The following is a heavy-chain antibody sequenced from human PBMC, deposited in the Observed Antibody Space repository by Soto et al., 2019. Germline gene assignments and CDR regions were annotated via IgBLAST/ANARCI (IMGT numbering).Heavy chain of an antibody. D-gene: IGHD3-10*01. J-gene: IGHJ4*02. Sequence: GASVKVSCKASGYTFTSYGISWVRQAPGQGLEWMGWISAYNGNTNYAQKLQGRVTMTTDTSTSTAYMELRSLRSDDTAVYYCARADRHYYGSGSYYNCWGQGTLVTVSS. V-gene: IGHV1-18*01. CDR1: GYTFTSYG. CDR3: ARADRHYYGSGSYYNC. CDR2: ISAYNGNT.